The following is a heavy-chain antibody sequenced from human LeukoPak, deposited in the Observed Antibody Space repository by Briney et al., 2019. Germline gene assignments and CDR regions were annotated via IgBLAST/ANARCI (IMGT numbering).Heavy chain of an antibody. CDR3: ARSPWGLSTAMHYFDY. CDR1: GGSISSSNW. D-gene: IGHD3-16*02. Sequence: SETLSLTCAVSGGSISSSNWWSWVRQPPGKGLEWIGEIYHSGSTNYNPSLKSRVTISVDKSKNQFSLKLSSVTAADTAVYYCARSPWGLSTAMHYFDYWGQGTLVTVSS. J-gene: IGHJ4*02. CDR2: IYHSGST. V-gene: IGHV4-4*02.